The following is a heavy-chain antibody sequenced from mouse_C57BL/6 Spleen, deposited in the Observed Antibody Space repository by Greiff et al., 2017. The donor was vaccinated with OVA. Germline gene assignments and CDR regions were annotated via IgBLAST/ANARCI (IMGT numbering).Heavy chain of an antibody. V-gene: IGHV1-55*01. Sequence: QVHVKQPGAELVKPGASVKMSCKASGYTFTSYWITWVKQRPGQGLEWIGDIYPGSGSTNYNEKFKSKATLTVDTSSSTAYMQLSSLTSEDSAVYCARSDSSGYGAYWGQGTLVTVSA. J-gene: IGHJ3*01. CDR1: GYTFTSYW. CDR2: IYPGSGST. CDR3: ARSDSSGYGAY. D-gene: IGHD3-2*02.